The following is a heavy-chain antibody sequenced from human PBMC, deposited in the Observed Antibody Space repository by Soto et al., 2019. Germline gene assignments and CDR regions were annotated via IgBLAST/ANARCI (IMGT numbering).Heavy chain of an antibody. CDR1: GGTFSSYA. CDR2: IIPIFGTA. V-gene: IGHV1-69*01. J-gene: IGHJ3*02. D-gene: IGHD3-10*01. CDR3: ARVMQTGRADAFDI. Sequence: QVQLVQSGAEVKKPGFSVKVSCKASGGTFSSYAISWVRQAPGQGLEWMGGIIPIFGTANYAQKFQGRVTITADVSTSTAHMGPRSLRSEATAVYFCARVMQTGRADAFDIWGQGTMVTVSS.